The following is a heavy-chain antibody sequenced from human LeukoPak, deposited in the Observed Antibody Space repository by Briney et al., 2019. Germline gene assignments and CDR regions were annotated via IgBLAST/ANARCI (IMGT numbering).Heavy chain of an antibody. Sequence: GGSLRLSCAASGFTFNSYSMNWVRQAPGKGLEWLSYISSSSSTIYYADSLKGQFTISRDNAKNSLYLQMNSLRDEDTAVYYCARSSLPYYYDSSGYYKPIDYWGQGTLVTVSS. CDR1: GFTFNSYS. CDR3: ARSSLPYYYDSSGYYKPIDY. D-gene: IGHD3-22*01. CDR2: ISSSSSTI. J-gene: IGHJ4*02. V-gene: IGHV3-48*02.